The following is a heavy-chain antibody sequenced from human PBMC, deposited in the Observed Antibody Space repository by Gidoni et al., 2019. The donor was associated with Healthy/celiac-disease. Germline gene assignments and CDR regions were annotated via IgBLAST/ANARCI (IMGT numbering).Heavy chain of an antibody. D-gene: IGHD3-22*01. Sequence: EVQLLESGGGLVQPGGSLRLSCAASGFTFSSYAMSWVRQAPGKGLEWVAAISGSGGSTYYADSVKGRFTISRDNSKNTLYLQMNSLRAEDTAVYYCAKRRYYDSSGYDYWGQGTLVTISS. CDR3: AKRRYYDSSGYDY. CDR1: GFTFSSYA. J-gene: IGHJ4*02. CDR2: ISGSGGST. V-gene: IGHV3-23*01.